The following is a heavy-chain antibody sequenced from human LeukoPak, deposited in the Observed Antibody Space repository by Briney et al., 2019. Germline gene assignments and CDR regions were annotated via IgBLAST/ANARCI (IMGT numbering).Heavy chain of an antibody. CDR1: GGSISSSSYY. D-gene: IGHD2-2*01. V-gene: IGHV4-39*07. Sequence: SETLSLTCTVSGGSISSSSYYWGWIRQPPGKGLEWIGSIYYSGSTYYSPSLKSRVTISVDTSKNQFSLKLSSVTAADTAVYYCAREDIVVVPAAPKGVWFDPWGQGTLSPSPQ. J-gene: IGHJ5*02. CDR2: IYYSGST. CDR3: AREDIVVVPAAPKGVWFDP.